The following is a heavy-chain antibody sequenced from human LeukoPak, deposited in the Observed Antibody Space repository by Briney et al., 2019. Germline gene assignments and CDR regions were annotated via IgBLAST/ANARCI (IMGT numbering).Heavy chain of an antibody. V-gene: IGHV1-8*01. J-gene: IGHJ4*02. D-gene: IGHD3-10*01. CDR2: MNPNSGNT. CDR1: GYTFTSYD. CDR3: ARGYYGSGSYFLDFDY. Sequence: ASVKVSCKASGYTFTSYDINWERQATGQGLEWMGWMNPNSGNTGYAQKFQGRVTMTRNTSISTAYMELSSLRSEDTAVYYCARGYYGSGSYFLDFDYWGQGTLVTVSS.